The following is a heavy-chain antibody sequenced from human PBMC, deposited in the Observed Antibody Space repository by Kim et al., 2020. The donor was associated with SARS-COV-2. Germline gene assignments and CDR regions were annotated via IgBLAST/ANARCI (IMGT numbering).Heavy chain of an antibody. CDR3: ARLVSYSSHMDV. CDR2: MNPISGNT. Sequence: ASVKVSCKASGYAFSDYSIIWVRQATGQGLEWMGWMNPISGNTGYAQKFQGRVTMTRDTSRGTAYMELSSLRSEDTAVYYCARLVSYSSHMDVWGKGTTVTVSS. V-gene: IGHV1-8*02. J-gene: IGHJ6*03. CDR1: GYAFSDYS. D-gene: IGHD3-22*01.